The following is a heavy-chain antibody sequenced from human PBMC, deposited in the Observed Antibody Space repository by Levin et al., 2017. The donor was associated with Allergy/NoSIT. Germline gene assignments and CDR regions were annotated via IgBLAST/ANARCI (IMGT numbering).Heavy chain of an antibody. CDR3: ASLYGDPYYYYYGMDV. Sequence: SCAASGFTFSSYSMNWVRQAPGKGLEWVSYISSSSNAIYYADSVKGRFTISRDNAKNSLSLQMNSLRAEDTAVYYCASLYGDPYYYYYGMDVWGQGTTVTVSS. J-gene: IGHJ6*02. D-gene: IGHD4-17*01. V-gene: IGHV3-48*01. CDR1: GFTFSSYS. CDR2: ISSSSNAI.